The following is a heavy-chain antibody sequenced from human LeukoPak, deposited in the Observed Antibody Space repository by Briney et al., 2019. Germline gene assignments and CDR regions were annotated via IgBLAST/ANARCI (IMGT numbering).Heavy chain of an antibody. CDR2: IYPSDSDT. J-gene: IGHJ4*02. D-gene: IGHD5-18*01. CDR3: ARLDVDTAMVTVYYFDY. CDR1: GYSFTSYW. Sequence: GESLKISCKGSGYSFTSYWIGWVRQMPGKGLEWMGIIYPSDSDTRYSPSFQGQVTISADKSISTAYLQWSSLKASDTAMYYCARLDVDTAMVTVYYFDYWGQGTLVTVSS. V-gene: IGHV5-51*01.